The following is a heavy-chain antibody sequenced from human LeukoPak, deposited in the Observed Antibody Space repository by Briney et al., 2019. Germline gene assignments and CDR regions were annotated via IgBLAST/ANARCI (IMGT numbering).Heavy chain of an antibody. V-gene: IGHV3-74*01. J-gene: IGHJ4*02. D-gene: IGHD6-19*01. CDR3: LMYTNGWN. Sequence: GGSLRLSCAVSGSIISNYYMHWVRQAPGKGLVWVSRINSDGSSTVYADSVKGRFTISRDNAKKMLYLQTNSLRAEDTAMYYCLMYTNGWNWGQGTLVTVSS. CDR1: GSIISNYY. CDR2: INSDGSST.